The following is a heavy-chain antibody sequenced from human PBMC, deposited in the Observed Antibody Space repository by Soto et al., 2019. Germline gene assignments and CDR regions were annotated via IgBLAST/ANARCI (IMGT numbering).Heavy chain of an antibody. CDR3: ARVLYYGSGSYSPYGMDV. CDR2: VSPPFRTS. D-gene: IGHD3-10*01. V-gene: IGHV1-69*01. CDR1: GVSFNNNG. J-gene: IGHJ6*02. Sequence: QVQLVQSGAEVKKPGSSVKVSCKTSGVSFNNNGIGWVRQAPGHGLEWMGGVSPPFRTSNYARKFQGRISITADASPGTVNMELSSLPSEDTAQYYCARVLYYGSGSYSPYGMDVWGQGTTVTVSS.